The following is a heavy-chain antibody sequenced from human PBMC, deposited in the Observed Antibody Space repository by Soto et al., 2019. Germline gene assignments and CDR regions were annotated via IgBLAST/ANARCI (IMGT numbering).Heavy chain of an antibody. Sequence: GGSLRLSCAASGFTFSSYSMNWVRQAPGKGLEWVSYISSSSSTIYYADSVKGRFTISRDNAKNSLYLQMNSLRDEDTAVYYCARDRESTYYDILTGYYMTKTRADFDYWGQGTLVTVSS. J-gene: IGHJ4*02. D-gene: IGHD3-9*01. CDR3: ARDRESTYYDILTGYYMTKTRADFDY. V-gene: IGHV3-48*02. CDR1: GFTFSSYS. CDR2: ISSSSSTI.